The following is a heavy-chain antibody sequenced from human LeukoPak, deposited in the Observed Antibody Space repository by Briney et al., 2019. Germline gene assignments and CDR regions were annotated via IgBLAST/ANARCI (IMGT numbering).Heavy chain of an antibody. Sequence: PSETLSLTCTVSGGSISSYYWSWIRQPAGKGLEWIGRIYSSGSTNYNPSLKSRVTMSVDTSKNQFSLKLSSVTAADTAVYFCAREGSSGYYPYLDYWGQGTLVTVSS. CDR1: GGSISSYY. D-gene: IGHD3-22*01. CDR3: AREGSSGYYPYLDY. J-gene: IGHJ4*02. V-gene: IGHV4-4*07. CDR2: IYSSGST.